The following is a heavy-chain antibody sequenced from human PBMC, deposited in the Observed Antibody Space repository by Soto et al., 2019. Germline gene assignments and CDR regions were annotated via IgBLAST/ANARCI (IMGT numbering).Heavy chain of an antibody. CDR2: INSDGSST. Sequence: GGSLRLSCATSGFTFSSYWMHWVRQAPGKGLVWVSRINSDGSSTSYADSVKGRFTISRDNAKNTLYLQMNSLRAEDTAVYYCAKDRGRITIFGVVITHHTPYYGMDVWGQGTTVTVSS. V-gene: IGHV3-74*01. D-gene: IGHD3-3*01. CDR1: GFTFSSYW. CDR3: AKDRGRITIFGVVITHHTPYYGMDV. J-gene: IGHJ6*02.